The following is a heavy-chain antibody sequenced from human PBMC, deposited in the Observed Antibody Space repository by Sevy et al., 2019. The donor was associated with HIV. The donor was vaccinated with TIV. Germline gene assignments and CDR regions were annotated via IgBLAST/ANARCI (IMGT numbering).Heavy chain of an antibody. CDR2: IDQDGGEK. J-gene: IGHJ6*03. CDR3: ARARYYDILTGQNYYYYMDV. V-gene: IGHV3-7*01. CDR1: GFTFTNYY. D-gene: IGHD3-9*01. Sequence: GGSLRLSCAASGFTFTNYYMSWVRQAPGKGLEWMANIDQDGGEKYYVDSVKGRFTISRDNARNSLFLQMNSLRAEDTAVYYCARARYYDILTGQNYYYYMDVWGKGTTVTVSS.